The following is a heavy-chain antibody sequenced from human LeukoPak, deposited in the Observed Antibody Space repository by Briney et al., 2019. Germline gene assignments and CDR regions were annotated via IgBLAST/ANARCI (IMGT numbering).Heavy chain of an antibody. CDR3: ARGYSSSWTDFFHYYYMDV. Sequence: SETLSLTCTVSGGSISSYYWSWIRQPPGKGLEWIGYIYNSGSTNYNPSLKSRVTISVDTSKNQFSLKLSSVTAADTAVYYCARGYSSSWTDFFHYYYMDVWGKGTTVTVSS. V-gene: IGHV4-59*01. J-gene: IGHJ6*03. CDR2: IYNSGST. CDR1: GGSISSYY. D-gene: IGHD6-13*01.